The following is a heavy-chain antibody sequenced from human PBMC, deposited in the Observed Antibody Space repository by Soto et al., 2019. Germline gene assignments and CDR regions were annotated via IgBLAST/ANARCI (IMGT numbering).Heavy chain of an antibody. V-gene: IGHV5-10-1*03. CDR1: GYSFTSYC. CDR2: IDPSDSYT. CDR3: ARQPMQEYYYYYGMDV. Sequence: EVQLVQSGAEVKKPGESLRISCKGSGYSFTSYCISWVRQMPGKGLEWMGRIDPSDSYTNYSPSFQGHVTISADKSISTAYLQWSSLKASDTAMYYCARQPMQEYYYYYGMDVWGQGTTVTVSS. J-gene: IGHJ6*02.